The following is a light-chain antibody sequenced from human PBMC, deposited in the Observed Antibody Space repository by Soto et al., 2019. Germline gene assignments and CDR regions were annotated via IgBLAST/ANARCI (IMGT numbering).Light chain of an antibody. J-gene: IGLJ1*01. CDR2: EVT. V-gene: IGLV2-8*01. Sequence: QSALTQPPSASGSPGQSVTISCTGTSSDVGGYNYVSWYQQHPGKAPKLMIYEVTKRPSGVPDRFSGSKSGNTASLTVSGLQPEDEADYYCSSYVGNNNFVFGTGTKLTVL. CDR1: SSDVGGYNY. CDR3: SSYVGNNNFV.